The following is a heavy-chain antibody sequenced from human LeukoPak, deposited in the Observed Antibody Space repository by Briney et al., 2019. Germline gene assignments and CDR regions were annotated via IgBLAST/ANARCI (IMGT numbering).Heavy chain of an antibody. CDR3: ARRTVRGVWYFDL. CDR1: GGSISGSY. CDR2: MYNSGST. Sequence: SSETLSLTCTVSGGSISGSYWSWIRQPPGKGLEWIAYMYNSGSTNYNPSLKSRVTISVDTSKNQFSLKLSSVTAADTAVYYCARRTVRGVWYFDLWGRGTLVTVSS. J-gene: IGHJ2*01. D-gene: IGHD3-10*01. V-gene: IGHV4-59*01.